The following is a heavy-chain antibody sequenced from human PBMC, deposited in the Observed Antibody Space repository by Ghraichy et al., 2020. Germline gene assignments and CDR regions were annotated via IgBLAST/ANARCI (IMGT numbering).Heavy chain of an antibody. CDR1: GGSISSYY. V-gene: IGHV4-59*01. Sequence: SETLSLTCTVSGGSISSYYWSWIRQPPGKGLEWIGYIYYSGSTNYNPSLKSRVTISVDTSKNQFSLKLSSVTAAATAVYYCARAAVRYFDWLFAPGGMDVWGQGTTVTVSS. J-gene: IGHJ6*02. CDR3: ARAAVRYFDWLFAPGGMDV. D-gene: IGHD3-9*01. CDR2: IYYSGST.